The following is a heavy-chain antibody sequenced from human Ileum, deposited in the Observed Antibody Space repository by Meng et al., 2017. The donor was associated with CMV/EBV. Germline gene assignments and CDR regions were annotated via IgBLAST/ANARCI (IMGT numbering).Heavy chain of an antibody. V-gene: IGHV4-30-4*08. CDR3: AREIPSSSWYYLDY. CDR1: GGSISSGDYY. J-gene: IGHJ4*02. CDR2: IYYSGST. Sequence: QLPEADPGLVKPSQTLSLTCTVSGGSISSGDYYWSWIRQSPGKGLEWIGYIYYSGSTYYNPSLKSRVTISVDTSKNQFSLKLSSVTAADTAVYYCAREIPSSSWYYLDYWGQGTLVTVSS. D-gene: IGHD6-13*01.